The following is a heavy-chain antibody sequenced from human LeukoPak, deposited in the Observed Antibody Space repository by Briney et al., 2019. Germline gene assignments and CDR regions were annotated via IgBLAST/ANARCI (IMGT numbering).Heavy chain of an antibody. V-gene: IGHV3-30*02. J-gene: IGHJ4*02. CDR3: ARGRGSSGWYVFDY. CDR2: IRYDGSNK. CDR1: GFTFSSYG. Sequence: GGSLRLSCAASGFTFSSYGMHWVRQAPGKGLEWVAFIRYDGSNKYYADSVKGRFTISRDNSKNTLYLQMNSLRADDTAVYYCARGRGSSGWYVFDYWGQGTLVTVSS. D-gene: IGHD6-19*01.